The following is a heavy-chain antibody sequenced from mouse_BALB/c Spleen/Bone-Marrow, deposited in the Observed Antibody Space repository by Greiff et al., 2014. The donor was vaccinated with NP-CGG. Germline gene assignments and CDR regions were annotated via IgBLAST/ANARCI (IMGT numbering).Heavy chain of an antibody. CDR3: ERRRDGNNDFDY. Sequence: VVKTRASVKISCQASGYSFTGYSMHWIKQSPGKSLEWIGYISCYNGSSDYNQKFKGKATFTVDTSSTIAYMQFNRLTSEESEVYDGERRRDGNNDFDYWGRGTTLTVSS. J-gene: IGHJ2*01. V-gene: IGHV1S34*01. D-gene: IGHD2-3*01. CDR2: ISCYNGSS. CDR1: GYSFTGYS.